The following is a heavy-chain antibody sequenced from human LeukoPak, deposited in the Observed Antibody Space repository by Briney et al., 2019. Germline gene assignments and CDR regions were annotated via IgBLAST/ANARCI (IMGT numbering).Heavy chain of an antibody. Sequence: SETLSLTCTVSGGSISSYYWSWIRQPPGKGLEWIGEINHSGSTNYNPSLKSRVTISVDTSKNQFSLKLSSVTAADTAVYYCARGDARHFDYWGQGTLVTVSS. D-gene: IGHD2-8*01. V-gene: IGHV4-34*01. J-gene: IGHJ4*02. CDR2: INHSGST. CDR1: GGSISSYY. CDR3: ARGDARHFDY.